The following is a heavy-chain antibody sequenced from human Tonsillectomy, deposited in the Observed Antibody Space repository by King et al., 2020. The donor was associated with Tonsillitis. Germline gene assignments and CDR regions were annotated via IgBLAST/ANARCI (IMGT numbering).Heavy chain of an antibody. V-gene: IGHV1-2*02. CDR2: VHSKNCGT. CDR1: GYRFTDHF. Sequence: QLVQSGPEVKKPGASVKVSCKASGYRFTDHFIHWVRQAPGQGLEWMGWVHSKNCGTEYAQKFAGRVTLTRDPSIITAYMELNSLRYDDTAVYYCARGGEPYLLTTWFDPWGQGALVTVSA. J-gene: IGHJ5*02. CDR3: ARGGEPYLLTTWFDP. D-gene: IGHD4-11*01.